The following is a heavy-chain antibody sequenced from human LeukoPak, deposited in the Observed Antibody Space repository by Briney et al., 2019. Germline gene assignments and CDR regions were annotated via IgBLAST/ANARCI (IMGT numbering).Heavy chain of an antibody. CDR1: GFTFSGYS. CDR2: ISSSSSTI. V-gene: IGHV3-48*01. D-gene: IGHD4-23*01. Sequence: PGGSLRLPCAASGFTFSGYSMNWVRQAPGKGLEWVSYISSSSSTIYYADSVKGRFTISRDNAKNSLYLQMNSLRAEDTAVYYCARVGSTVVTRIDYWGQGTLVTVSS. CDR3: ARVGSTVVTRIDY. J-gene: IGHJ4*02.